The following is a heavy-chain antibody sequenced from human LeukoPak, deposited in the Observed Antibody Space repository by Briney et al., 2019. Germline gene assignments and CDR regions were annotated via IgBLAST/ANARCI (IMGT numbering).Heavy chain of an antibody. V-gene: IGHV3-21*01. CDR3: ARDPRYDSAPYYFDY. CDR1: GFTFSSYS. Sequence: GGSLRLSCAASGFTFSSYSMNGVRQAPGKGLEWVSSISISSSYIYYADSVKGRFTISRDNAKNSLYLQMNSLRAEDTAVYYCARDPRYDSAPYYFDYWGRGTLVTVSS. CDR2: ISISSSYI. J-gene: IGHJ4*02. D-gene: IGHD5-12*01.